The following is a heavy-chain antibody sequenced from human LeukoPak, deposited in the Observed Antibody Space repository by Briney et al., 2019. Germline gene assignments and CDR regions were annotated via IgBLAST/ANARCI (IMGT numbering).Heavy chain of an antibody. CDR3: ARDTVTNNWFDP. V-gene: IGHV3-74*01. D-gene: IGHD4-11*01. CDR1: GFTFSSYW. J-gene: IGHJ5*02. Sequence: GGSLRLSCAASGFTFSSYWMHWVRQAPGKGLVWVSRINTDGCSTSYADSVKGRFTISRDNAKNTLYLQMNSLRAEDTAVYYCARDTVTNNWFDPWGQGTLVTVSS. CDR2: INTDGCST.